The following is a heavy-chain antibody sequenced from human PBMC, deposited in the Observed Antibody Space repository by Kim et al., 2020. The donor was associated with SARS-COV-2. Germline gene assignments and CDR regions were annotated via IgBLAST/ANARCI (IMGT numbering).Heavy chain of an antibody. J-gene: IGHJ4*01. CDR1: GHTFSGNY. CDR3: VRGYDSLLLDF. D-gene: IGHD5-12*01. V-gene: IGHV1-2*06. Sequence: ASVKVSCEASGHTFSGNYIHWVRQAPGQRLEWMGRIDANSGDTDYAKRSQGRVAMTVDTSISTAYMELRSLRADDTAVYFCVRGYDSLLLDFWGHG. CDR2: IDANSGDT.